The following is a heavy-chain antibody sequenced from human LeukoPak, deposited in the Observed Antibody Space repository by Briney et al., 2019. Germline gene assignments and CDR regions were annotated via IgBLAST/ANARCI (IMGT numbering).Heavy chain of an antibody. CDR1: GFTFSTYA. J-gene: IGHJ4*02. CDR2: ISGSSDST. CDR3: ASGSYRLGDY. D-gene: IGHD3-10*01. V-gene: IGHV3-23*01. Sequence: GGSLRLSCAASGFTFSTYAMSWVRQAPGKGLEWVSSISGSSDSTYYADAAKGRFTISRDNSKNTLYLQMNILRAEDTAVYYCASGSYRLGDYWGQGTLVTVSS.